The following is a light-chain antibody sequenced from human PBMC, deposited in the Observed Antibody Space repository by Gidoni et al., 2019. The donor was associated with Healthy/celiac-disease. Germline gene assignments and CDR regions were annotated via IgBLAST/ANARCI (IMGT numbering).Light chain of an antibody. CDR2: DVS. J-gene: IGLJ1*01. CDR1: SSDVGGYNY. CDR3: SSYTSSSTPYV. V-gene: IGLV2-14*01. Sequence: QSALTQPASVSGSPGQSITISGTGTSSDVGGYNYVSWYHQPPGNAPKLMIYDVSNRPSGVSNRFSGSKSGNTASLTISGLQAEDEADYYCSSYTSSSTPYVFGTGTKVTVL.